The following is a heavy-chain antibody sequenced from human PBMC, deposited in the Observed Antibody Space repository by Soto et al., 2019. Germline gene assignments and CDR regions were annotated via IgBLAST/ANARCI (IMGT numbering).Heavy chain of an antibody. CDR1: GFTFSSYA. CDR3: AKKRGGKQQLVIPSGHFDY. J-gene: IGHJ4*02. Sequence: GGSLRLSCAASGFTFSSYAMSWVRQAPGKGLEWVSAISGSGGSTYYADSVKGRFTISRDNSKNTLYLQMNSLRAEDTAVYYCAKKRGGKQQLVIPSGHFDYWGQGTLVTVSS. D-gene: IGHD6-13*01. V-gene: IGHV3-23*01. CDR2: ISGSGGST.